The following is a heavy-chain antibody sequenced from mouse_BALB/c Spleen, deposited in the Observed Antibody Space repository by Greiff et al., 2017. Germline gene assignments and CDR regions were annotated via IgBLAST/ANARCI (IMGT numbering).Heavy chain of an antibody. Sequence: EVKVVESGGGLVKPGGSLKLSCAASGFTFSDYYMYWVRQTPEKRLEWVATISDGGSYTYYPDSVKGRFTISRDNAKNNLYLQMSSLKSEDTAMYYCARGLRYYAMDYWGQGTSVTVSS. J-gene: IGHJ4*01. CDR1: GFTFSDYY. D-gene: IGHD1-1*01. CDR2: ISDGGSYT. CDR3: ARGLRYYAMDY. V-gene: IGHV5-4*02.